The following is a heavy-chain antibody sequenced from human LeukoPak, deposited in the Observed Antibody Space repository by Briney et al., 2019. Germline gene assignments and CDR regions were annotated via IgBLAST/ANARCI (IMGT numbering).Heavy chain of an antibody. CDR2: IYYSGST. CDR3: ARVSQDYSGYDFGFDT. D-gene: IGHD5-12*01. J-gene: IGHJ5*02. CDR1: GGSISSYY. V-gene: IGHV4-59*01. Sequence: SETLSLTCTVSGGSISSYYWSWIRQPPGKGLEWIGYIYYSGSTNYNPSLKSRVTISVDTSKNQFSLKLSSVTAADTAVYYCARVSQDYSGYDFGFDTWGQGTLVTVSS.